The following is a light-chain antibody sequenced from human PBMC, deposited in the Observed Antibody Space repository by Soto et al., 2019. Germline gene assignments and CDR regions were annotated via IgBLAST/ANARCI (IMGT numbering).Light chain of an antibody. CDR3: QSYDSSLSGYV. CDR2: GNS. J-gene: IGLJ1*01. CDR1: SSNIGADFD. V-gene: IGLV1-40*01. Sequence: QPVLTQAPSVSGAPGQRVTISCTGSSSNIGADFDVHWYQQLPGTAPKLLIYGNSNRPSGVPDRFSGSKSGTSASLAITGLQAEDEADYYCQSYDSSLSGYVFGTGTKLTVL.